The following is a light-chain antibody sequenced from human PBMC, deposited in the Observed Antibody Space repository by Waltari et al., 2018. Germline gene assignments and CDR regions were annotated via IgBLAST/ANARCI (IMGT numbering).Light chain of an antibody. CDR2: SNN. CDR1: SSNIGSNT. CDR3: AAWDDSLNGPHVV. J-gene: IGLJ2*01. V-gene: IGLV1-44*01. Sequence: QSVLTQPPSASGTPGQRVTISCSGSSSNIGSNTANCYHPLPGTDPKLLSYSNNQRPSGVPARFSGHKSGTSASLAISGLQSEDEADYYCAAWDDSLNGPHVVFGGGTKLTVL.